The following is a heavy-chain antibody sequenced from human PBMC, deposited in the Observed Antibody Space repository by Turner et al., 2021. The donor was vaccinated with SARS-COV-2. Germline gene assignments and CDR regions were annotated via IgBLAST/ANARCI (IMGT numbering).Heavy chain of an antibody. CDR1: GFTFSSYA. V-gene: IGHV3-23*01. J-gene: IGHJ6*02. CDR2: ISATGGST. CDR3: ARAATTVRGVIRNSFYYYYGMDV. D-gene: IGHD3-10*01. Sequence: EVQLLESGGGLVQPGGSLRLSCAASGFTFSSYAMSWVRQAPGKGLEWVSAISATGGSTYYADSVKGRFTISRDNSKNTLYLQMNSLRAEDTAVYYCARAATTVRGVIRNSFYYYYGMDVWGQGTTVTVSS.